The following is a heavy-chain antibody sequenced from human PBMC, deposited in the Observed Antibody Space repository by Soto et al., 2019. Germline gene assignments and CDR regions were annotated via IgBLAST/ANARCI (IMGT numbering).Heavy chain of an antibody. J-gene: IGHJ2*01. Sequence: PSETLSLTCTVSGGSISSGGYYWSWIRQHPGKGLEWIGYIYYSGSTYYNPSLKSRVTISVDTSKNQFSLKLSSVTAADTAVYYCARVVSGLLWFGELTSSYWYFDLWGRGTLVTAPQ. V-gene: IGHV4-31*03. CDR3: ARVVSGLLWFGELTSSYWYFDL. CDR2: IYYSGST. D-gene: IGHD3-10*01. CDR1: GGSISSGGYY.